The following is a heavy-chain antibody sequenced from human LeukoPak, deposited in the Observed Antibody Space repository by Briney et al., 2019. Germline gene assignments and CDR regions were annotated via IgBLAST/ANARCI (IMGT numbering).Heavy chain of an antibody. D-gene: IGHD3-22*01. J-gene: IGHJ4*02. CDR1: GGSIRSSSYY. CDR2: IYYTGRT. V-gene: IGHV4-39*07. CDR3: ARDQYYYDSSGYLTFDY. Sequence: PSETLSLTCTVSGGSIRSSSYYWGWIRQPPGKGLEWIGTIYYTGRTYYNPSLKSRVTISVDTSETQFSLNLTSVTAADTAVYYCARDQYYYDSSGYLTFDYWGQGTLVTVSS.